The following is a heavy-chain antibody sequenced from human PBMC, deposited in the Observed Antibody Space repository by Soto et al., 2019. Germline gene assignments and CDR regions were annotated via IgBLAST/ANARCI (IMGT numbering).Heavy chain of an antibody. Sequence: GGSLRLSCASSRLSVSGYKMSRVRQKPGKGLEGVSCVSGSGTSIFYADSFKGRFTISRDISKNSVYLQMDSLAAEDTAVYYCASKEVGPPPYCFDQRGQGTLVTVSS. V-gene: IGHV3-21*01. CDR1: RLSVSGYK. CDR2: VSGSGTSI. CDR3: ASKEVGPPPYCFDQ. D-gene: IGHD1-26*01. J-gene: IGHJ4*02.